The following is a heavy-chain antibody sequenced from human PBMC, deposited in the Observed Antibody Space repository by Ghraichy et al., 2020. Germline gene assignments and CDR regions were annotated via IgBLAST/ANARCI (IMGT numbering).Heavy chain of an antibody. Sequence: GGSLRLSCAASGFTFTTYVMTWVRQAPGKGLEWVSGIRGGGDGTYYADSVKGRFTISRDNSKNTLYLQMNSLRAEDTAVYYCAKDQRTNGVNAGGAFDIWGQGTMVTVSS. CDR2: IRGGGDGT. CDR1: GFTFTTYV. J-gene: IGHJ3*02. CDR3: AKDQRTNGVNAGGAFDI. D-gene: IGHD2-8*01. V-gene: IGHV3-23*01.